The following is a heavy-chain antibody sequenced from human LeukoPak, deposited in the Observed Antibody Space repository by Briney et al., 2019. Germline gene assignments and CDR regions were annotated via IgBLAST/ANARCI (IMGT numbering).Heavy chain of an antibody. CDR3: ARGAYSSGWAYFDH. J-gene: IGHJ4*02. CDR2: ISRSSTTI. V-gene: IGHV3-48*04. CDR1: GFTFSSYT. D-gene: IGHD6-19*01. Sequence: GGSLRLSCAASGFTFSSYTMNWVRQAPGKGLEWVSYISRSSTTIYYADSVEGRFTISRDNAKNSLYLHMDSLRAEDTAVYYCARGAYSSGWAYFDHWGQGTLVTVSS.